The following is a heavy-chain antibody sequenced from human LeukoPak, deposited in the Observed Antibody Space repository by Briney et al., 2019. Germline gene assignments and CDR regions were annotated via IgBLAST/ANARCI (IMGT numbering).Heavy chain of an antibody. Sequence: PSETLSLTCTVSGGSISSYYWSWIRQPPGKGLEWIGYIYYSGSTNYNPSLNSRVTMSIDTSKNQSSLKLSSVTAADTAVYYCARPGVGSGRYGAFDIWGQGTMVTVSS. V-gene: IGHV4-59*08. CDR1: GGSISSYY. J-gene: IGHJ3*02. D-gene: IGHD5-18*01. CDR2: IYYSGST. CDR3: ARPGVGSGRYGAFDI.